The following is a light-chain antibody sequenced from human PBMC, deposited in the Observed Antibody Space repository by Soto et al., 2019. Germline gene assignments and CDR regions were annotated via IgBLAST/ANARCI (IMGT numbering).Light chain of an antibody. CDR1: QSVSIN. J-gene: IGKJ1*01. Sequence: EIVMTQSPATLSVSPGERATLSCRAGQSVSINLAWYQQKPGQAPRLLIYAASARATGIPARFSGSGSGTEFTLTISSLQSEDFAVYYCQQYNNWPWTFGQGTKV. CDR2: AAS. V-gene: IGKV3-15*01. CDR3: QQYNNWPWT.